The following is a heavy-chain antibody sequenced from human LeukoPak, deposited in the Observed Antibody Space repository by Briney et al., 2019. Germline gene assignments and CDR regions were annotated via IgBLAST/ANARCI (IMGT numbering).Heavy chain of an antibody. D-gene: IGHD3-22*01. CDR2: IYWDDDK. V-gene: IGHV2-5*02. J-gene: IGHJ3*02. CDR3: AHGLKLSSGYGRDAFDI. CDR1: GFSLSTSGVG. Sequence: SGPTLVKPTQTLTLTCTFSGFSLSTSGVGVGWIRQPPGKALEWLALIYWDDDKRYSPSLKSRLTITKDTSKNQVVLTMTNMDPVDTATYYCAHGLKLSSGYGRDAFDIWGQGTMVTVSS.